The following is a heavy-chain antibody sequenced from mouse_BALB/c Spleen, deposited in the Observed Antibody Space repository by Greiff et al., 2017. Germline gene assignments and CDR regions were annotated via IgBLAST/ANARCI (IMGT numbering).Heavy chain of an antibody. CDR1: GFAFSSYD. Sequence: VKLMESGGGLVKPGGSLKLSCAASGFAFSSYDMSWVRQTPEKRLEWVAYISSGGGSTYYPDTVKGRFTISRDNAKNTLYLQMSSLKSEDTAMYYCARHDYYGSSYVRFAYWGQGTLVTVSA. CDR3: ARHDYYGSSYVRFAY. V-gene: IGHV5-12-1*01. D-gene: IGHD1-1*01. CDR2: ISSGGGST. J-gene: IGHJ3*01.